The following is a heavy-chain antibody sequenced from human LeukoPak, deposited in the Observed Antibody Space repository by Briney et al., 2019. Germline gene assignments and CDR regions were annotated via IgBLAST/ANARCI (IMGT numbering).Heavy chain of an antibody. D-gene: IGHD4-17*01. V-gene: IGHV3-30*04. Sequence: PGESLRLSCAASGFTFSSYAMHWVRQAPGKGLEWVAVVSYDGSNKYYADSVKGRFTISRDNSKNTLYLQMNSLRAEDTAVYYCARGDYGDYWWGQGTLVTVSS. J-gene: IGHJ4*02. CDR1: GFTFSSYA. CDR3: ARGDYGDYW. CDR2: VSYDGSNK.